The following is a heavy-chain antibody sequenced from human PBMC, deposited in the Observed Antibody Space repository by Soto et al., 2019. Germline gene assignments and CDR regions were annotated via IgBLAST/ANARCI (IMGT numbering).Heavy chain of an antibody. V-gene: IGHV1-69*01. CDR2: IIPTFDTA. J-gene: IGHJ4*02. D-gene: IGHD1-1*01. Sequence: QVQLVQSGTEMKKPGSSVKVSCKASGGTFSSKGISWVRQAPGQGLEWMGAIIPTFDTANYAQKFQGRLTITADESTATAYMGLSSLRSEDTAVYYCTRGTGTTWGVFDYWGQGTLVTVSS. CDR1: GGTFSSKG. CDR3: TRGTGTTWGVFDY.